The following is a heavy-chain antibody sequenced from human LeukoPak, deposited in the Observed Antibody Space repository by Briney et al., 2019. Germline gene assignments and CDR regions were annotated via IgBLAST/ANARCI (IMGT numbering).Heavy chain of an antibody. CDR3: AKLVATITGGAFDI. Sequence: PGGSLRLSCAASGFTFDDYAMHWVRQAPGKGLEWVSGISWNSGSIGYAGSVKGRFTVSRDNAKNSLYLQMNSLGAEDTALYYCAKLVATITGGAFDIWGQGTMVTVSS. J-gene: IGHJ3*02. CDR1: GFTFDDYA. V-gene: IGHV3-9*01. CDR2: ISWNSGSI. D-gene: IGHD5-12*01.